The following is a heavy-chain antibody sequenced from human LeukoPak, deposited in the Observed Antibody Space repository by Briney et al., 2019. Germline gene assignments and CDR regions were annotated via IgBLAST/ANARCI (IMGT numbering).Heavy chain of an antibody. CDR2: ISSSGTTI. V-gene: IGHV3-11*04. Sequence: GGSLRLSCAASGFTFSDYYMSWIRQAPGKGLEWVSYISSSGTTIYYADSVKGRFTISRDNAKNSLYLQMNSLRAEDTAVYYCARCGYSYYYLLADYDYYMDVWGKGTTVTVSS. J-gene: IGHJ6*03. D-gene: IGHD5-18*01. CDR1: GFTFSDYY. CDR3: ARCGYSYYYLLADYDYYMDV.